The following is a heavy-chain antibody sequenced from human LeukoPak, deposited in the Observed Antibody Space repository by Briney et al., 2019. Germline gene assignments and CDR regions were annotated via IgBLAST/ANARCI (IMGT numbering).Heavy chain of an antibody. CDR3: ARDPYSGNYGDYYYYYMDV. D-gene: IGHD1-26*01. J-gene: IGHJ6*03. CDR1: GFTFSDYY. V-gene: IGHV3-11*04. CDR2: ISNRGNNI. Sequence: GGSLRLSCAASGFTFSDYYMGWIRQAPGKGLEWVSYISNRGNNIYYADSVKGRFTISRDNAKNSLYLQMNSLRAEDTAIYYCARDPYSGNYGDYYYYYMDVWGKGTTVTISS.